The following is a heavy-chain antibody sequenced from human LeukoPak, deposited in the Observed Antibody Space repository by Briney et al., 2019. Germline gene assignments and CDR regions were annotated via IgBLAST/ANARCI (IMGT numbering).Heavy chain of an antibody. CDR2: IYSGGST. CDR3: AKDLENYYGSGSYLN. Sequence: GGSLSLSCAASEFSVGSHYMTWVRQAPGKGLEWVSLIYSGGSTYYADSVKGRFTISRDNYKNTLYLQMNSLRAEDTAVYYCAKDLENYYGSGSYLNWGQGTPVTVSS. V-gene: IGHV3-53*01. J-gene: IGHJ4*02. D-gene: IGHD3-10*01. CDR1: EFSVGSHY.